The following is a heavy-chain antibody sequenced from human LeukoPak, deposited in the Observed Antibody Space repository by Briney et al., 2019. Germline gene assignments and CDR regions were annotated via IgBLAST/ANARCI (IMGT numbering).Heavy chain of an antibody. CDR3: ARVCPRGVVVVPAATYYYYYYGMDV. CDR1: GYTFTSYD. J-gene: IGHJ6*02. D-gene: IGHD2-2*01. CDR2: MNPNSGNT. Sequence: AASVTVSCKASGYTFTSYDINWVRQAPGQGLEWMGWMNPNSGNTGYAQKFQGRVTMTRNTSISTAYMELSSLRSEDTAVYYCARVCPRGVVVVPAATYYYYYYGMDVWGQGTTVTVSS. V-gene: IGHV1-8*01.